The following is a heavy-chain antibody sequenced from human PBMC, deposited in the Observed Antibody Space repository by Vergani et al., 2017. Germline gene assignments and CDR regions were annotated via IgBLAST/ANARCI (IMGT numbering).Heavy chain of an antibody. CDR1: GGSISSYY. D-gene: IGHD3-16*01. CDR2: IYYSGST. CDR3: ARGPWGGGSQAGYFQH. V-gene: IGHV4-59*01. Sequence: QVQLQESGPGLVKPSETLSLTCTVSGGSISSYYWSWIRQPPGKGLEWIGYIYYSGSTNYNPSLKSRVTISVDTSKNQFSQKLSSVTAADTAVYYCARGPWGGGSQAGYFQHWGQGTLVTVSS. J-gene: IGHJ1*01.